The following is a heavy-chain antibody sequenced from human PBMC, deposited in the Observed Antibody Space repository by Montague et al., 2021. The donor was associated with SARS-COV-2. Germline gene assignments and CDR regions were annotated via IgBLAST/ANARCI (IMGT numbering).Heavy chain of an antibody. CDR2: INHGGST. CDR3: ARLRDVVVPSPILGVGPYYSYYYMDV. Sequence: SETLSLTFAVHGTSFSGYYWNWIRQPPGKGLEWIGEINHGGSTRYSPSLKSRLTISPDTSKNQFSLKLTSVAAADTAVYYCARLRDVVVPSPILGVGPYYSYYYMDVWGRGTTVTVSS. V-gene: IGHV4-34*01. CDR1: GTSFSGYY. D-gene: IGHD3-10*01. J-gene: IGHJ6*03.